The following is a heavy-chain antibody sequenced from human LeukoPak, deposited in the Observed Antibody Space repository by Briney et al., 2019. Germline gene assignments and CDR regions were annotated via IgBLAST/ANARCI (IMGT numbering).Heavy chain of an antibody. Sequence: GGSLRLSCAASGFTFSNHAMSWVRRAPGKGPEWVSSIGSRSTYTDYADSVKGRFTISRDNSKNTLNLQMHSLRAEDTAVYYCAKDDQGDCTSSSCYRWFDPWGQGTRVSVSS. V-gene: IGHV3-23*01. CDR3: AKDDQGDCTSSSCYRWFDP. CDR2: IGSRSTYT. CDR1: GFTFSNHA. J-gene: IGHJ5*02. D-gene: IGHD2-2*02.